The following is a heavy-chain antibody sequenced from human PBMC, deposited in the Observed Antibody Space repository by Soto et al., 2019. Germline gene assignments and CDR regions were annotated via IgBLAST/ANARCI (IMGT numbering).Heavy chain of an antibody. J-gene: IGHJ3*02. V-gene: IGHV3-7*01. CDR1: GFTFSRYW. D-gene: IGHD3-3*01. CDR2: IKQDGSEK. Sequence: EVQLVESGGGLVQPGGSLRLSCAASGFTFSRYWMSWVRQAPGKGLEWVANIKQDGSEKYYVESVKGRFTMSRDNTKNSLYLQMNSLRAEDTAVYYCVRDDTRRNTDFWSGHYKTDAFDIWGQGRMVTVSS. CDR3: VRDDTRRNTDFWSGHYKTDAFDI.